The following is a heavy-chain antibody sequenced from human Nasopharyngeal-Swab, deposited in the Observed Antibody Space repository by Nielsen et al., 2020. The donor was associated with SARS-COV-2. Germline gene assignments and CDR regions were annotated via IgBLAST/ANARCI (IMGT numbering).Heavy chain of an antibody. CDR2: VGNDGRKI. D-gene: IGHD1-1*01. J-gene: IGHJ3*02. V-gene: IGHV3-33*01. CDR1: GFSFSNFG. Sequence: GGSLRLSCAVSGFSFSNFGMHWVRQAPGKGLEWVALVGNDGRKIYYVDSVKGRFTVSRDNSKNTVYLQMNSLRAEDTAVYYCARNDPRSILLDAFDIWGQGTMVTVSS. CDR3: ARNDPRSILLDAFDI.